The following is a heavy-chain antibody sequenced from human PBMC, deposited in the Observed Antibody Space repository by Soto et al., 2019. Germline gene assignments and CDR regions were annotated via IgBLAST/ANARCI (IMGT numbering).Heavy chain of an antibody. CDR2: IIPIFGTA. CDR3: ARDGTIVGDPRYIWDPFDI. D-gene: IGHD1-26*01. CDR1: GGTFSSYA. Sequence: SVKVSCKASGGTFSSYAISWVRQAPGQGLEWMGGIIPIFGTANYAQKFQGRVTITADESTSTAYMELSSLRSEDTAVYYCARDGTIVGDPRYIWDPFDICGQGTTVPV. J-gene: IGHJ3*02. V-gene: IGHV1-69*13.